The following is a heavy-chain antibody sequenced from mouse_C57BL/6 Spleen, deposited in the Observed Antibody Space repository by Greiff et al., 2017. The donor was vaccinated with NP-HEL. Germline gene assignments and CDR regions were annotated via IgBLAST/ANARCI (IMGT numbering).Heavy chain of an antibody. CDR2: IYPRSGNT. CDR1: GYTFTSYG. Sequence: QVQLQQSGAELARPGASVKLSCKASGYTFTSYGISWVKQRTGQGLEWIGEIYPRSGNTYYNEKFKGKATLTVDKSSSTAYMELRSLTSEDSAVYFCARERNYYGSSYDYAMDYWGQGTSVTVSS. CDR3: ARERNYYGSSYDYAMDY. D-gene: IGHD1-1*01. J-gene: IGHJ4*01. V-gene: IGHV1-81*01.